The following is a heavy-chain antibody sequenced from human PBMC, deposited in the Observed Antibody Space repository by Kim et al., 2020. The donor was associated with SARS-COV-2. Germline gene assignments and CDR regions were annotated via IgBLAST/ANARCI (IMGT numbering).Heavy chain of an antibody. J-gene: IGHJ4*02. D-gene: IGHD3-10*01. Sequence: ASVKVSCKASGYTFTTYYIHWVRQAPGQGIECVGIVNTDGGSTSYAQKFQGRVTMTRDRSTSTVYMDMSRLTSEDTAVYYCARSKYYGSGSCPAYWGQGTRVTVPS. CDR2: VNTDGGST. CDR1: GYTFTTYY. V-gene: IGHV1-46*01. CDR3: ARSKYYGSGSCPAY.